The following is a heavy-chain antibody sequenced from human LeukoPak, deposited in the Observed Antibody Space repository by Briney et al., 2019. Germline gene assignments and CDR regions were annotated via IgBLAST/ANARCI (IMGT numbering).Heavy chain of an antibody. D-gene: IGHD3-10*01. CDR1: GGSISSSSYY. CDR3: ARRFTKQAVEDKWFGELSPYYFDY. Sequence: NTSETLSLTCTVSGGSISSSSYYWGWIRQPPGKGLEWIGSIYYSGSTDYNPSLKSRVTISVDRSKNQFSLKLSSGTAADTAVYYCARRFTKQAVEDKWFGELSPYYFDYWGQGTLVTVSS. J-gene: IGHJ4*02. CDR2: IYYSGST. V-gene: IGHV4-39*07.